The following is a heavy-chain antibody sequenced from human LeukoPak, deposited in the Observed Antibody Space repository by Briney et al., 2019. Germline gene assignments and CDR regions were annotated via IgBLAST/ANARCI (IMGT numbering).Heavy chain of an antibody. J-gene: IGHJ4*02. CDR1: GYTFTSYG. Sequence: ASVKVSCKASGYTFTSYGISWVRQAPGQGLEWMGWISAYNGNTNYAQKLQGRVTMTTDTSTSTAYMELRSLRSDDTAVYHCARDLDYYDSSGYFFDYWGQGTLVTVSS. V-gene: IGHV1-18*01. D-gene: IGHD3-22*01. CDR3: ARDLDYYDSSGYFFDY. CDR2: ISAYNGNT.